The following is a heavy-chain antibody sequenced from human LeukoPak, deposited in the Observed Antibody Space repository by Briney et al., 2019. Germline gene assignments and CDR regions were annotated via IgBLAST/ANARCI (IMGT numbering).Heavy chain of an antibody. CDR1: GFTFSSYA. Sequence: GGSLRLSCAASGFTFSSYAMSWVRQAPGKGLEWVSAISGSGGSTYYADSVKGRFTISRDNAKNSLYLQVNNLRAEDTAVYYCAKELKEAGYSSRWYPFVFRGQGTLVTVSS. J-gene: IGHJ4*02. D-gene: IGHD6-19*01. CDR3: AKELKEAGYSSRWYPFVF. CDR2: ISGSGGST. V-gene: IGHV3-23*01.